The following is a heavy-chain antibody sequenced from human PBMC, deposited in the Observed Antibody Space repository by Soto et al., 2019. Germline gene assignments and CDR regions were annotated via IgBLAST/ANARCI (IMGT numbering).Heavy chain of an antibody. V-gene: IGHV4-61*01. CDR3: AREYQTYYDYVWGSYRNYYFDY. D-gene: IGHD3-16*02. CDR1: GGSVISGSYY. J-gene: IGHJ4*02. CDR2: IYYSGST. Sequence: PSETLSLTCTVSGGSVISGSYYCICIRQPPWNGLELIGYIYYSGSTNYNPSLKSRVTISVDTSKNQFSLELSSVTAADTAVYYCAREYQTYYDYVWGSYRNYYFDYWGQGTLVTVSS.